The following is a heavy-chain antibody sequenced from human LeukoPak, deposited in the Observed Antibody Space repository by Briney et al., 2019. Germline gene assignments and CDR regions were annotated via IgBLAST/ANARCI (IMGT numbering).Heavy chain of an antibody. CDR1: GGSISSYY. J-gene: IGHJ4*02. D-gene: IGHD6-13*01. V-gene: IGHV4-59*01. Sequence: PSETLSLTCTVSGGSISSYYWGWIRQPPGKGLEWIGYIYYSGSTNYNPSLKSRVTISVDTSKNQFSLKLSSLTAADTAVYYCARGTYGSSWQLEHFDYWGQGTLVTVSS. CDR3: ARGTYGSSWQLEHFDY. CDR2: IYYSGST.